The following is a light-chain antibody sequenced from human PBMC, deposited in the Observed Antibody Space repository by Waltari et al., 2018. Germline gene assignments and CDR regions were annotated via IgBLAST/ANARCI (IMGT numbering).Light chain of an antibody. J-gene: IGKJ2*01. CDR1: KDIRKN. V-gene: IGKV1-33*01. CDR3: QHYNNLPYT. Sequence: IQMTQSPSSLSASIGDSVTITCRASKDIRKNLSWFQERPGKAPKLLIYDASNLEAGVPSRFSGTGSGTDFSLTISSLQPEDSATYYCQHYNNLPYTFSRGTKLQIK. CDR2: DAS.